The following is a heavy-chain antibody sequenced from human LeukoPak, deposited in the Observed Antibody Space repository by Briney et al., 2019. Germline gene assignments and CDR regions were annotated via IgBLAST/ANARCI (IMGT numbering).Heavy chain of an antibody. V-gene: IGHV3-30*19. Sequence: GGSLRLSCAASGFTFSSYGMHWVRQAPGKGLEWVAVISYDGSNKYYADSVKGRFTISRDNSKNTLYLQMNSLRAEDTAVYYCARDSVNIYDSSGYTHWGQGTLVTVSS. CDR3: ARDSVNIYDSSGYTH. J-gene: IGHJ4*02. D-gene: IGHD3-22*01. CDR2: ISYDGSNK. CDR1: GFTFSSYG.